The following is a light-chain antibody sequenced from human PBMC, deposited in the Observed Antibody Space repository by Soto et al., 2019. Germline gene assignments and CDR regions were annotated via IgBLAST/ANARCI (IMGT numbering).Light chain of an antibody. J-gene: IGLJ1*01. Sequence: QSVLSQPASLSGSPGQSITISCAGTSSDIGGSNYVSWYQHHPGKAPKLIIYEVSNRPSGVSNRFSGSKSGSTASLTISGLQAEDEADYHCTSYTRDTALVFGTGTKVTVL. CDR2: EVS. CDR1: SSDIGGSNY. CDR3: TSYTRDTALV. V-gene: IGLV2-14*01.